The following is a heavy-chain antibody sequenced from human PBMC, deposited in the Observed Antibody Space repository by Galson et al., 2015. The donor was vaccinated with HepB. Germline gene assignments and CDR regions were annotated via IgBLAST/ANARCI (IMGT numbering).Heavy chain of an antibody. CDR1: GLTFSISD. Sequence: SLRLSCAVSGLTFSISDMTWVRQAPGKRLEWLSSIIAKTGATYCADSVKDRFTISRDDSKNTLYIQMNSLRVEDTAIYYCAIGTWMSSWGQGTLVTVSS. CDR2: IIAKTGAT. CDR3: AIGTWMSS. J-gene: IGHJ5*02. D-gene: IGHD5-12*01. V-gene: IGHV3-23*01.